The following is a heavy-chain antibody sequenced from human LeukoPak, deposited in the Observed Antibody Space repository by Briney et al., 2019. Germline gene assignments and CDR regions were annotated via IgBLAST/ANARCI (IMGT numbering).Heavy chain of an antibody. CDR3: ARGDCCGGNCHFDY. CDR1: GYSFTAYW. J-gene: IGHJ4*02. Sequence: GESLKISCKGAGYSFTAYWIGWVRQMPGKGLELMGIIAPGDSDTRYNPAFQGQVTISADKSISTAYLQWSSLKASDTAMYYCARGDCCGGNCHFDYWGQGTLVTVSS. D-gene: IGHD2-15*01. CDR2: IAPGDSDT. V-gene: IGHV5-51*01.